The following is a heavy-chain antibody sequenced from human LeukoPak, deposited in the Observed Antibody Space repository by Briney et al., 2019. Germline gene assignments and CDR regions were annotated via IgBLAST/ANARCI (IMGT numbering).Heavy chain of an antibody. CDR1: GYTFTSYY. CDR2: INPSGGST. D-gene: IGHD3-22*01. V-gene: IGHV1-46*01. Sequence: GASVKVSCKASGYTFTSYYMHWVRQAPGQGLEWMGIINPSGGSTSYAQKFQGRVTMTRDTSTSTVYMELSSLRSEDTAVYYCARVLNYYYDSSGYAFDYWGQGTLVTVS. J-gene: IGHJ4*02. CDR3: ARVLNYYYDSSGYAFDY.